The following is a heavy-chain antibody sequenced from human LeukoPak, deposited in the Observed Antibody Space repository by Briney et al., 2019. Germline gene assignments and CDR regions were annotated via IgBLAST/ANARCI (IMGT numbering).Heavy chain of an antibody. D-gene: IGHD5-24*01. J-gene: IGHJ5*02. CDR3: AREGAGDGYNYNWFDP. CDR1: GYTFTSYY. Sequence: GASVKVSCKASGYTFTSYYMHSVRQAPGQGLECMGIINPSGGSTSYAQKFQGRVTMTRDTSTSTVYMELSSLRSEDTAVYCCAREGAGDGYNYNWFDPWGQGTLVTVSS. V-gene: IGHV1-46*03. CDR2: INPSGGST.